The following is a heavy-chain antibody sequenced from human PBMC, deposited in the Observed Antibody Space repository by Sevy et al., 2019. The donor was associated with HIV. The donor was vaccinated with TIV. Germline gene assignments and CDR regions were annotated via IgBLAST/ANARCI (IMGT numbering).Heavy chain of an antibody. CDR3: ARDSDGSGRYYLDYFDS. D-gene: IGHD3-22*01. J-gene: IGHJ4*02. CDR1: GYTLIKHP. CDR2: TRTYNGET. Sequence: ASVKVSCKTSGYTLIKHPLSWVRQAPGQGLEWMGCTRTYNGETKYAQKFQGRATMTTDTSTSTAYMELRSLRSDDTAVYYCARDSDGSGRYYLDYFDSWGQGTLVTVSS. V-gene: IGHV1-18*01.